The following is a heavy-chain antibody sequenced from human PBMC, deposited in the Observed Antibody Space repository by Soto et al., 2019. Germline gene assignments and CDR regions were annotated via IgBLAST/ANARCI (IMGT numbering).Heavy chain of an antibody. CDR3: ARQEYGDYVFLDY. D-gene: IGHD4-17*01. Sequence: QVQLQESGPGLVKPSQTLSLTCTVSGVSISNDVYYWTWIRQYPGKGLEWVGYIYYTGSTNYNPSLTSRVMMSVDTSKNQFSLKLSSVTAADTAVYYCARQEYGDYVFLDYWGQGTLVTVSS. J-gene: IGHJ4*02. CDR1: GVSISNDVYY. V-gene: IGHV4-31*03. CDR2: IYYTGST.